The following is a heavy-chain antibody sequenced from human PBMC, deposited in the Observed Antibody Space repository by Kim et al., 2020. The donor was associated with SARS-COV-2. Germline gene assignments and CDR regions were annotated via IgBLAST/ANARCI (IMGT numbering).Heavy chain of an antibody. CDR2: INPNSGGT. CDR3: ASQVGGSSSLYYYYYGMDV. Sequence: ASVKVSCKASGYTFTGYYMHWVRQAPGQGLEWMGRINPNSGGTNYAQKFQGRVTMTRDTSISTAYMELSRLRSDDTAVYYCASQVGGSSSLYYYYYGMDVWGQGTTVTVSS. J-gene: IGHJ6*02. D-gene: IGHD1-26*01. V-gene: IGHV1-2*06. CDR1: GYTFTGYY.